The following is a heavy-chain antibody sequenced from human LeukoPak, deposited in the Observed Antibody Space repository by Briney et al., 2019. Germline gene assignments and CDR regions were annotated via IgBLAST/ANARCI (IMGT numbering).Heavy chain of an antibody. D-gene: IGHD4-17*01. V-gene: IGHV3-48*03. CDR1: GFTFSSYE. Sequence: GGSLRLSCAASGFTFSSYEMNWVRQAPGKGLEWVSYISSSGGTIYYADSVKGRFTISRDNAKNSLYVQINSLRGEDTAVYYCTRLRYGDYGWGQGTLVTVSS. CDR2: ISSSGGTI. CDR3: TRLRYGDYG. J-gene: IGHJ4*02.